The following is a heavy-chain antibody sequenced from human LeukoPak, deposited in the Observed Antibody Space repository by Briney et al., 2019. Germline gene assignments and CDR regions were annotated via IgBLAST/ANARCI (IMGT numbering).Heavy chain of an antibody. D-gene: IGHD5-18*01. CDR1: AFIFSGHW. CDR3: ARGGISAMASARY. J-gene: IGHJ4*02. V-gene: IGHV4-34*01. Sequence: GSLRLSCEGSAFIFSGHWMNWVRQPPGKGLEWIGEINHSGSTNYNPSLKSRVTISVDTSKNQFSLKLSSVTAADTAVYYCARGGISAMASARYWGQGTLVTVSS. CDR2: INHSGST.